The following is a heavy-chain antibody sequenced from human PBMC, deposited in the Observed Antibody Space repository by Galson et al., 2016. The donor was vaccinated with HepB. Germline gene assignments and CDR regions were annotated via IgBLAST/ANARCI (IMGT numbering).Heavy chain of an antibody. CDR3: SRGRTVVRGPGGVFEL. CDR2: ISNDGSIQ. Sequence: SLRLSCAASGFTFSTSVLHWVRQAPGKGLEWVALISNDGSIQYYTDSVKGRFTISRENSKTMLYLQMNNLRAGDTAIYFCSRGRTVVRGPGGVFELWGRGTLVTVSS. CDR1: GFTFSTSV. J-gene: IGHJ4*02. V-gene: IGHV3-30*10. D-gene: IGHD3-10*01.